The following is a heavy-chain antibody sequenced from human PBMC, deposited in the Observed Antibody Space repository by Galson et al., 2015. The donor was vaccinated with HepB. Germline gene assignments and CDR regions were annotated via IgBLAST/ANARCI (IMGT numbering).Heavy chain of an antibody. D-gene: IGHD3-10*01. CDR2: IIPIFGTA. J-gene: IGHJ6*02. CDR3: ASYGDYYYGMDV. CDR1: GGTFSSYA. V-gene: IGHV1-69*01. Sequence: SCKASGGTFSSYAISWVRQAPGQGLEWMGGIIPIFGTANYAQKFQGRVTITADESTSTAYMELSSLRSEDTAVYYCASYGDYYYGMDVWGQGTTVTVSS.